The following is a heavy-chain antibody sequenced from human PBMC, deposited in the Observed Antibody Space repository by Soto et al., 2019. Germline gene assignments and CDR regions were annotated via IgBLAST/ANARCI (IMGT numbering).Heavy chain of an antibody. CDR3: ARAPRFLEWSSYYHYGMDV. Sequence: SETLSLTCPVNGGSFSGYCRRWTRLPPAKGLEWIGEINHSASTNYNPSLKSRVTISVDTSKNQFSLKLSSVTAADTAVYYCARAPRFLEWSSYYHYGMDVWGQGTTIT. CDR1: GGSFSGYC. V-gene: IGHV4-34*01. CDR2: INHSAST. D-gene: IGHD3-3*01. J-gene: IGHJ6*02.